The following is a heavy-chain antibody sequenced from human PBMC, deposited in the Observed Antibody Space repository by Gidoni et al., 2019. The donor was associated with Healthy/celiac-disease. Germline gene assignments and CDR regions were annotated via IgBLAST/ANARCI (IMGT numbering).Heavy chain of an antibody. J-gene: IGHJ4*02. CDR3: AREGVAGGRGYDY. CDR1: GFTFSSYS. D-gene: IGHD6-19*01. Sequence: EVQLVESGGGLVKPGGSLRLSCAASGFTFSSYSMNWVRQAPGKGLEWVSSISSSSSYIYYADSVKGRFTISRDNAKNSLYLQMNSLRAEDTAVYYCAREGVAGGRGYDYWGQGTLVTVSS. CDR2: ISSSSSYI. V-gene: IGHV3-21*01.